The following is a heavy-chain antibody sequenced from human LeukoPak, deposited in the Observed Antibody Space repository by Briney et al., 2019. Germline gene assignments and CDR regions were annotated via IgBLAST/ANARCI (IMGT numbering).Heavy chain of an antibody. V-gene: IGHV3-33*08. CDR3: ARGAAAGTYGLDV. J-gene: IGHJ6*02. CDR1: GFTFSAYW. D-gene: IGHD6-13*01. CDR2: IWYDGSNK. Sequence: GGSLRLSCAASGFTFSAYWMHWVRQAPGKGLEWVAVIWYDGSNKYYADSVKGRFTISRDNSKNTLYLLMNSLRAEDTALYYCARGAAAGTYGLDVWGQGTTVTVSS.